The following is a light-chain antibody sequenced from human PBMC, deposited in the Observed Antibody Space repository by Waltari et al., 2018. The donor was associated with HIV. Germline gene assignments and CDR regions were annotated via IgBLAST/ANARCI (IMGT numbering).Light chain of an antibody. Sequence: EVVMTQSPATLSVSPGERATLSCRASQSVNSHLAWYQHKVGQAPRLLIYGASTRATGVPARFSGSGSGTEFTLTISSLQSEDVAVYYCQLYNHWPPYTFGQGTKLEIK. CDR1: QSVNSH. CDR3: QLYNHWPPYT. V-gene: IGKV3-15*01. CDR2: GAS. J-gene: IGKJ2*01.